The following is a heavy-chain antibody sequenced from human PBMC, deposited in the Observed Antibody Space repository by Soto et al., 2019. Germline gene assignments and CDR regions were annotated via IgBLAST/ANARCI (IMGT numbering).Heavy chain of an antibody. CDR3: TRGGYGSGLD. CDR2: IRSKANSYAT. CDR1: GFTFSGSA. V-gene: IGHV3-73*02. Sequence: EVQLVESGGGLVQPGGSLKLSCAASGFTFSGSAMHWVRQASGKGLEWVGRIRSKANSYATAYAASVKGRFTISRDDSKNTAYLQMNSLKTEDTAVYYCTRGGYGSGLDWGQGTLVTVSS. J-gene: IGHJ4*02. D-gene: IGHD3-10*01.